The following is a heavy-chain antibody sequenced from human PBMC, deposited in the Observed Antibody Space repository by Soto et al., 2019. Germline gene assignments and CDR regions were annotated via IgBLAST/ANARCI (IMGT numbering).Heavy chain of an antibody. J-gene: IGHJ4*02. CDR3: AAKLRFLEWLLEEDY. V-gene: IGHV1-46*01. CDR2: INPSGGST. Sequence: GASVKVSCKASGYTFTVYYMHWVRQAPGQGLEWMGIINPSGGSTNYAQKFQERVTITRDMSTSTAYMELSSLRSEDTAVYYCAAKLRFLEWLLEEDYWGQGTLVTVS. D-gene: IGHD3-3*01. CDR1: GYTFTVYY.